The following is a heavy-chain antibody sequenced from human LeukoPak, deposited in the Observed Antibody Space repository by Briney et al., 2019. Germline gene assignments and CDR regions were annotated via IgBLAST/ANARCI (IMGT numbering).Heavy chain of an antibody. V-gene: IGHV5-51*01. J-gene: IGHJ5*02. Sequence: GESLRISCKASGYSFSDYWIVWVRQMPGKGLEWMGIIYPADSDTKYSPSFQGQVTISADKSLSTAYLQWSSLKASDTAMYYCARRAYYYSSGSYYKYNWFDPWGQGTLVTVSS. CDR1: GYSFSDYW. D-gene: IGHD3-10*01. CDR3: ARRAYYYSSGSYYKYNWFDP. CDR2: IYPADSDT.